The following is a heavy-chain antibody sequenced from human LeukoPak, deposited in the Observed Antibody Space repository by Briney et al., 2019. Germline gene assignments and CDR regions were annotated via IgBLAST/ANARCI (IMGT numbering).Heavy chain of an antibody. CDR3: ARDRWDLDY. V-gene: IGHV3-7*01. CDR1: GFTFSSDW. CDR2: INQGGSER. D-gene: IGHD1-26*01. J-gene: IGHJ4*02. Sequence: GGSLRLSCAASGFTFSSDWMSWGRQAPGKGLEWVAKINQGGSERYYADSVKGRFTISRDNAKNSLSLEMNSLRAEDTAVYYCARDRWDLDYWGQGTLVTVSS.